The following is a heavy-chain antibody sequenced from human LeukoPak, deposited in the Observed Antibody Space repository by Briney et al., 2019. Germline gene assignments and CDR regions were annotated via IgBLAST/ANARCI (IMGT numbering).Heavy chain of an antibody. D-gene: IGHD6-19*01. CDR3: ARSGYSSGWYAGFFDY. CDR1: GGSLSSYY. Sequence: KPSETPSLTRTVSGGSLSSYYWGWIRPPPRKGLEWVGYIYYSGSTNYNPSLKSRVTISVDTSKNQFSLKLSSVTAADTAVYYCARSGYSSGWYAGFFDYWGQGTLVTVSS. CDR2: IYYSGST. V-gene: IGHV4-59*01. J-gene: IGHJ4*02.